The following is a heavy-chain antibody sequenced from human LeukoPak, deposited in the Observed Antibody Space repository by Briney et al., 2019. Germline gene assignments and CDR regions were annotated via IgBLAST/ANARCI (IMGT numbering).Heavy chain of an antibody. CDR2: INHSGST. CDR3: ARHGGSYYDFWTYMDV. D-gene: IGHD3-3*01. J-gene: IGHJ6*03. CDR1: GGSISSYY. Sequence: KPSETLSLTCTVSGGSISSYYWSWIRQPPGKGLEWIGEINHSGSTNYNPSLKSRVTISVDTSKNQFSLKLSSVTAADTAVYYCARHGGSYYDFWTYMDVWGKGTTVTVSS. V-gene: IGHV4-34*01.